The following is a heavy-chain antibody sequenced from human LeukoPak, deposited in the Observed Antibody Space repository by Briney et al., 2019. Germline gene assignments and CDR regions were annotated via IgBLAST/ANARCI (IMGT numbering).Heavy chain of an antibody. CDR1: GLTFTSHG. D-gene: IGHD4-23*01. CDR2: VRNDGSDT. V-gene: IGHV3-33*01. CDR3: ARDRGKDYFDS. Sequence: GTFLRLSCTTSGLTFTSHGFHWLRQVVGKRLEWVAFVRNDGSDTYHANSVKGRFSISRDDSKNTLYLQMNSLRAEDTAIYYCARDRGKDYFDSWGQGTQVIVSS. J-gene: IGHJ4*02.